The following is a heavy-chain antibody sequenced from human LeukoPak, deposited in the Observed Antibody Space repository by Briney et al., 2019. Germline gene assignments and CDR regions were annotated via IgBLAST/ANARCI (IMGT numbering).Heavy chain of an antibody. CDR2: IYHSGST. CDR1: GYSTSSGYY. D-gene: IGHD2-2*01. J-gene: IGHJ5*02. CDR3: ARRDQRNWFDP. Sequence: PSETLSLTCAVSGYSTSSGYYWGWLRQPPGKGLEWIGNIYHSGSTYYNPSLKSRVTISLDTSKNQFSLKLSSVTAADTAMYYCARRDQRNWFDPWGQGTLVTASS. V-gene: IGHV4-38-2*01.